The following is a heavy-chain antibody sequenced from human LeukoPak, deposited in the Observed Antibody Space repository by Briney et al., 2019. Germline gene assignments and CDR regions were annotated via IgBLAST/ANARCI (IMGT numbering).Heavy chain of an antibody. Sequence: SVKVSCKASGGTFSSYAISWVRQAPGQGLEWMGGIIPIFGTANYAQKFQGRVTITADESTSTAYMELSSLRSEDTAVYYCARDVTSPGSYDSSGYNAFDIWGQGTMVTVSS. J-gene: IGHJ3*02. CDR3: ARDVTSPGSYDSSGYNAFDI. V-gene: IGHV1-69*13. D-gene: IGHD3-22*01. CDR2: IIPIFGTA. CDR1: GGTFSSYA.